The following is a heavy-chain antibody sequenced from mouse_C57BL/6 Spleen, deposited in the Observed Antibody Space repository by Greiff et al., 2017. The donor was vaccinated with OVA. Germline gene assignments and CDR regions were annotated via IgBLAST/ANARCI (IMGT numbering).Heavy chain of an antibody. V-gene: IGHV1-52*01. CDR2: IDPSDSET. J-gene: IGHJ4*01. Sequence: QVQLQQSGAELVRPGSSVKLSCKASGYTFTSYWMHWVKQRPIQGLEWIGNIDPSDSETHYNQKFKDKATLTVDKSSSTAYMQLSSLTSEDSAVYYCARDGYYEVYAMDYWGQGTSVTVSS. D-gene: IGHD2-3*01. CDR1: GYTFTSYW. CDR3: ARDGYYEVYAMDY.